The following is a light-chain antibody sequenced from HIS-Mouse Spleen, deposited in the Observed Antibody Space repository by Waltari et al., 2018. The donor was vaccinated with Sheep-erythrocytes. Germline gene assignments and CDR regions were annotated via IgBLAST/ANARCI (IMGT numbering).Light chain of an antibody. CDR3: SSYAGSNNWV. Sequence: LTQPPSVSVSPGQTARLPCSGDALPKHYAYWYQQKPGQAPKLMIYEVSKRPSGVPDRFSGSKSGNTASLTVSGLQAEDEADYYCSSYAGSNNWVFGGGTKLTVL. V-gene: IGLV2-8*01. J-gene: IGLJ3*02. CDR2: EVS. CDR1: ALPKHY.